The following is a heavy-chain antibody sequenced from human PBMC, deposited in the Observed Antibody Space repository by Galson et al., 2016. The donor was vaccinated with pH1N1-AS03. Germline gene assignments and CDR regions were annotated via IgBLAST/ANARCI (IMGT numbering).Heavy chain of an antibody. Sequence: SLRLSCAASGLTVNSNYMSWVRQAPGKGLQWVSTIYSGGSTYYADSVKGRFTISRDNSRNTLYLQMKSLRAEDRAVYFCVRNDYEDVDLQGFYFDYWGQGTLVTVSS. CDR2: IYSGGST. CDR1: GLTVNSNY. V-gene: IGHV3-53*01. J-gene: IGHJ4*02. D-gene: IGHD4/OR15-4a*01. CDR3: VRNDYEDVDLQGFYFDY.